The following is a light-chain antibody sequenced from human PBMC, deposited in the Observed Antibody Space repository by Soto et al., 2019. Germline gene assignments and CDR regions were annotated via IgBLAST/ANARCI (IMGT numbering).Light chain of an antibody. CDR2: RNN. CDR1: SSNIGSNY. V-gene: IGLV1-47*01. J-gene: IGLJ7*01. CDR3: AAWDDSLSAFNWV. Sequence: QSVLTQPPSASGTPGQRVTISCSGSSSNIGSNYVYWYQQLPGTAPKLLIYRNNQRPSGVPDRFSGSKSGTSASLAISGLRSGDEADYYCAAWDDSLSAFNWVFGGGTQLTVL.